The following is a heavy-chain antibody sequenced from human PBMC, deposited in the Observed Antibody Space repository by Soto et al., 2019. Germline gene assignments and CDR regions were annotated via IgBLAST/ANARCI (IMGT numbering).Heavy chain of an antibody. D-gene: IGHD3-22*01. Sequence: PSETLSLTCTVSGGSISSYYWSWIRQPPGKGLEWIGYIYYSGSTNYNPSLKSRVTISVDTSKNQFSLKLSSVTAADTAVYYCARTDYYDSSCYYDVQAPVFAYSAQGTSVTVSS. CDR1: GGSISSYY. CDR2: IYYSGST. CDR3: ARTDYYDSSCYYDVQAPVFAY. V-gene: IGHV4-59*01. J-gene: IGHJ4*02.